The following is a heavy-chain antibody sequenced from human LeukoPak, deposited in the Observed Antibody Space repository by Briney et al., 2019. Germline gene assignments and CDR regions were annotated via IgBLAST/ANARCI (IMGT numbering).Heavy chain of an antibody. J-gene: IGHJ4*02. Sequence: PSETLSLTCAVYGGSFSGYYWSWIRQPPGKGLEWIGEINHSGSTNYNPSLKSRVTISVDTSKNQFSLKLSSVTAADTAVYYCARGRTAMVWGQGTLVTASS. D-gene: IGHD5-18*01. V-gene: IGHV4-34*01. CDR3: ARGRTAMV. CDR1: GGSFSGYY. CDR2: INHSGST.